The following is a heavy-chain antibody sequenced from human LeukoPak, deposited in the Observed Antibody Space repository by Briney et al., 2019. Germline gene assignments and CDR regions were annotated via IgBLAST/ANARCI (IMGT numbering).Heavy chain of an antibody. CDR3: ARRIYDYVWGSYRKMYNWFDP. V-gene: IGHV4-34*01. D-gene: IGHD3-16*02. J-gene: IGHJ5*02. Sequence: SETLSLTCAVYGGSFSGYYWSWIRQPPGKGLEWIGEINHSGSTNYNPSLKSRVTISVDTSKNQFSLKLSSVTAADTAVYYCARRIYDYVWGSYRKMYNWFDPWGQGTLVTVSS. CDR1: GGSFSGYY. CDR2: INHSGST.